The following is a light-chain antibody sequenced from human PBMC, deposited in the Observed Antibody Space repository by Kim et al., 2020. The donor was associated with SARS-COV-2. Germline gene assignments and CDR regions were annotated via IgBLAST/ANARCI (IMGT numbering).Light chain of an antibody. CDR1: RSVSSN. CDR2: DAS. J-gene: IGKJ4*01. CDR3: QQYINLLT. V-gene: IGKV3-15*01. Sequence: LAVSPGERATLTCRASRSVSSNVAGYQQEPGQAPRRLIYDASTRATGIPARLSGRGSGTEFTLTISSRQSEDFAVYYCQQYINLLTFGGGTKVEI.